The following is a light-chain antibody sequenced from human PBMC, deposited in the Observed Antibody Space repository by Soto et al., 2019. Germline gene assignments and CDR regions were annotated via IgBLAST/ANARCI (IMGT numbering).Light chain of an antibody. CDR3: QHYNIWPPT. J-gene: IGKJ1*01. Sequence: EIVMTQSPDTLSVSPGKRATLSCRASQSVGSNLAWYQLKPGQAPRLLIYRASTRATGIPARFSGSGSATEFTLTISSLQSEDFALYFCQHYNIWPPTFGQGTKVDIK. V-gene: IGKV3-15*01. CDR1: QSVGSN. CDR2: RAS.